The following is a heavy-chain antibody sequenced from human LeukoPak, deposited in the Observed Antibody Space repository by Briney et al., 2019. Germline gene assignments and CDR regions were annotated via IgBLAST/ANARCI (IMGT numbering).Heavy chain of an antibody. CDR1: GFNFNYAW. V-gene: IGHV3-15*01. CDR3: ATSGTTTTRFMDY. D-gene: IGHD1-1*01. Sequence: GGSLRLSCAASGFNFNYAWMSWVRQAPGKGLEWLGRIMTKSGGESTTYATPVKGRFIISRDDSKNTLHLQMDSLKTEDTAVYFCATSGTTTTRFMDYRGQGTLVSVSS. J-gene: IGHJ4*02. CDR2: IMTKSGGEST.